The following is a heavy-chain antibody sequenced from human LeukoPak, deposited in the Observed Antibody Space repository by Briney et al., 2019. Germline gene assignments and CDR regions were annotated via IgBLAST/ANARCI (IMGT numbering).Heavy chain of an antibody. CDR3: ARDRRSDGLNY. Sequence: PSETLSLTCTVSGGSISSYYWSWIRQPPGKGLEWIGYIYYSGSTNYNPSLKSRVTISVDTSKNQFSLKLSSVTAADTAVYYCARDRRSDGLNYWGQGTLVTVSS. CDR1: GGSISSYY. CDR2: IYYSGST. V-gene: IGHV4-59*01. J-gene: IGHJ4*02. D-gene: IGHD4-17*01.